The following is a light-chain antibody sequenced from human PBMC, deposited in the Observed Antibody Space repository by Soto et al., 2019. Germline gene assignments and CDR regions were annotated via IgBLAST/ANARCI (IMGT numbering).Light chain of an antibody. Sequence: DLQMTQSPSSLSASVGDRVTITCRASQSISSYLNWYQQKPGKAHKLLIFAASSLQVGVPSRFSGSGSGTDFTLTIISLQPEDFATYYCQQSYITPLSFGQGTKVEIK. V-gene: IGKV1-39*01. J-gene: IGKJ1*01. CDR2: AAS. CDR3: QQSYITPLS. CDR1: QSISSY.